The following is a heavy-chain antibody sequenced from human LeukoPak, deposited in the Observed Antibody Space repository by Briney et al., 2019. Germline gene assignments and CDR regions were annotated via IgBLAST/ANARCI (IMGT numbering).Heavy chain of an antibody. J-gene: IGHJ4*02. CDR2: ISGSGGST. V-gene: IGHV3-23*01. CDR3: ARDRVVVVPAAILFDY. D-gene: IGHD2-2*02. CDR1: GFTFNRSA. Sequence: PGGSLRLSCAASGFTFNRSAMSWVRQAPGKGLEWVSAISGSGGSTYYADSVKGRFTISRDNAKNSLYLQMNSLRAEDTAVYYCARDRVVVVPAAILFDYWGQGTLVTVSS.